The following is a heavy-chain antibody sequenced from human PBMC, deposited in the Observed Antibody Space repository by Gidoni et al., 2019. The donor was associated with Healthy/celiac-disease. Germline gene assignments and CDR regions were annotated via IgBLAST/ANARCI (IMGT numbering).Heavy chain of an antibody. V-gene: IGHV4-61*02. Sequence: QVQLQESGPGLVKPSQTLSLTCTVSGGSISSGSYYWSWIRQLAGKGLEWIGRIYTSGSTNYNPSLKSRVTISVDTSKNQFSLKLSSVTAADTAVYYCARDDFSITFGGVIADAFDIWGQGTMVTVSS. D-gene: IGHD3-16*02. CDR2: IYTSGST. CDR1: GGSISSGSYY. CDR3: ARDDFSITFGGVIADAFDI. J-gene: IGHJ3*02.